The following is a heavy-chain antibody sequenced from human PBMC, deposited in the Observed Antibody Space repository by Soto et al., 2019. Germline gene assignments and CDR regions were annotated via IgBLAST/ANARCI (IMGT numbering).Heavy chain of an antibody. Sequence: SETLTLTCADSGYSISSGYYWGWIRQPPGKGLEWIGSIYHSGSTYYNPSLKSRVTISVDTSKNQFSLKLSSVTAADTAVYYCARDKYSGSREFDYWGQGTLVTVSS. V-gene: IGHV4-38-2*02. CDR1: GYSISSGYY. CDR3: ARDKYSGSREFDY. CDR2: IYHSGST. D-gene: IGHD1-26*01. J-gene: IGHJ4*02.